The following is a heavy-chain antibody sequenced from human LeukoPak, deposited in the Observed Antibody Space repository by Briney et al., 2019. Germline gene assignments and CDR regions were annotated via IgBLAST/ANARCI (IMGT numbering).Heavy chain of an antibody. D-gene: IGHD3-22*01. CDR1: GFTFSSYG. J-gene: IGHJ4*02. V-gene: IGHV3-30*03. CDR3: ATHDNSGYYYRYFDY. Sequence: GGSLRLSCAASGFTFSSYGMHWVRQAPGKGLEWVAVISFDGSNKYYADSVKGRFTISRDNSKNTLYLQMNSLRAEDTAVYYCATHDNSGYYYRYFDYWGQGTLVTVSS. CDR2: ISFDGSNK.